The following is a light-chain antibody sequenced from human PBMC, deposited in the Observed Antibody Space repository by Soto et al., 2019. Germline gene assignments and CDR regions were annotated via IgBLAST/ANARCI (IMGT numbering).Light chain of an antibody. CDR3: QQYGDSKT. CDR1: QSVTNF. Sequence: EIVLTQSPGTLSLSPGERATLSCRASQSVTNFLAWYQQKPGQAPRLLIYGASSRATGIPDRFSGSGSGTDFTLTFSRLEPEDFAVYYCQQYGDSKTFGQGTKVDIK. V-gene: IGKV3-20*01. J-gene: IGKJ1*01. CDR2: GAS.